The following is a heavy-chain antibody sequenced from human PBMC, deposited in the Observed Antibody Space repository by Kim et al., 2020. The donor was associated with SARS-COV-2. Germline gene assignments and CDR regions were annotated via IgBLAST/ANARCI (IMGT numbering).Heavy chain of an antibody. J-gene: IGHJ4*02. CDR2: ISGSGGST. Sequence: GGSLRLSCAASGFTFSSYAMSWVRQAPGKGLEWVSAISGSGGSTYYADSVKGRFTISRDNSKNTLYLHMNSLRSEDTAVYYCAKDHGGSLDYWGQGTLVTVSS. CDR3: AKDHGGSLDY. D-gene: IGHD1-26*01. CDR1: GFTFSSYA. V-gene: IGHV3-23*01.